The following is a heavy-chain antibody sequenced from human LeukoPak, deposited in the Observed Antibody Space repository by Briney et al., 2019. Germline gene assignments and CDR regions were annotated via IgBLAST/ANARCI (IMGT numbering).Heavy chain of an antibody. CDR2: ISCDGTNK. D-gene: IGHD3-22*01. CDR3: ARDPYYYYDSSGYPYWYFDL. V-gene: IGHV3-30-3*01. CDR1: GFIFNTNA. J-gene: IGHJ2*01. Sequence: GSLRLSCPASGFIFNTNAMHWVRQAPGKGLEWVAVISCDGTNKYYADSVRGRFTVSRDNSKKTLSLQMNSLRSEDTAVYYCARDPYYYYDSSGYPYWYFDLWGRGTLVTVSS.